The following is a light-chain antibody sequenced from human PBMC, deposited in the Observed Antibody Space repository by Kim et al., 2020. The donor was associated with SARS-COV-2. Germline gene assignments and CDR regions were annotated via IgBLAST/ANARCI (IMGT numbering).Light chain of an antibody. J-gene: IGLJ1*01. CDR1: DLGNRF. V-gene: IGLV3-1*01. Sequence: GTQGQTASVTCTGDDLGNRFVCWYQQKPGQPPVLVIYQDTHRPSGIPERFSGSNSGMTATLTITGAQAVDEADYYCQAWDSRTAVFGPGTKVTVL. CDR2: QDT. CDR3: QAWDSRTAV.